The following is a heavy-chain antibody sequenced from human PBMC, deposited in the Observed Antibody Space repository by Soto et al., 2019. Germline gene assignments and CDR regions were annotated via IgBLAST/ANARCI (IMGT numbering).Heavy chain of an antibody. J-gene: IGHJ5*02. CDR3: ARTQYSSSWYLWFDP. V-gene: IGHV2-70*01. Sequence: SGPTLVNPTQTLTLTCTFSGFSLSTSGMCVSWIRQPPGKALEWLALIDWDDDKYYSTSLKTRLTISKDTPKNQVVLTMTNMDPVDTATYYCARTQYSSSWYLWFDPWGQGTLVTVSS. CDR1: GFSLSTSGMC. D-gene: IGHD6-13*01. CDR2: IDWDDDK.